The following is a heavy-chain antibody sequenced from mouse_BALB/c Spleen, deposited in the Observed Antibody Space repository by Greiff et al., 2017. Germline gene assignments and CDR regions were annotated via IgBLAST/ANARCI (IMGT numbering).Heavy chain of an antibody. Sequence: DLVKPGASVKLSCKASGYTFTSYWINWIKQRPGQGLEWIGRIAPGSGSTYYNEMFKGKATLTVDTSSSTAYIQLSSLSSEDSAVYFCARASLTPYYAMDYWGQGTSVTVSS. CDR1: GYTFTSYW. CDR2: IAPGSGST. V-gene: IGHV1S41*01. J-gene: IGHJ4*01. CDR3: ARASLTPYYAMDY. D-gene: IGHD6-1*01.